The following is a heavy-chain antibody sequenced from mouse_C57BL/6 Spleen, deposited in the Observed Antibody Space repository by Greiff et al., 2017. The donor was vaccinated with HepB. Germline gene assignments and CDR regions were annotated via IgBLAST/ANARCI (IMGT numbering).Heavy chain of an antibody. CDR3: ARGDYSNQGGYFDV. D-gene: IGHD2-5*01. V-gene: IGHV1-39*01. Sequence: VQLKESGPELVKPGASVKISCKASGYSFTDYNMNWVKQSNGKSLEWIGVINPNYGTTSYNQKFKGKATLTVDQSSSTAYMQLNSLTSEDSAVYYCARGDYSNQGGYFDVWGTGTTVTVSS. J-gene: IGHJ1*03. CDR1: GYSFTDYN. CDR2: INPNYGTT.